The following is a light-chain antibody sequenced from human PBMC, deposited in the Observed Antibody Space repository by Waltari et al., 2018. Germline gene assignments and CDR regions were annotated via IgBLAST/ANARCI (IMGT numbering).Light chain of an antibody. Sequence: QSALTQPASVSGSPGQSIIISCAGTNNDVGAYNYVSWFQHHPGKAPKLIIHDVNQRPSGVSSRFSASKSDNPASLTISGLQAEDEANYYCTSFRSGASWVFGGGTTLTVL. CDR3: TSFRSGASWV. CDR2: DVN. CDR1: NNDVGAYNY. J-gene: IGLJ3*02. V-gene: IGLV2-14*03.